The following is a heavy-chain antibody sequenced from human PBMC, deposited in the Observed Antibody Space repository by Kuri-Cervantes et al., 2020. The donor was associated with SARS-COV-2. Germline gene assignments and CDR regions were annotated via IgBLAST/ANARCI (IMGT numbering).Heavy chain of an antibody. V-gene: IGHV4-39*01. J-gene: IGHJ5*02. CDR3: ARQMMSSITIFGVVITRNWFDP. CDR2: IYYSGST. CDR1: GGSVSSSSCY. Sequence: ESLKISCTVSGGSVSSSSCYWGWIRQPPGKGREWIGSIYYSGSTYYNPSLKSRVTISVDTSKNQFSLKLSSVTAADTAVYYCARQMMSSITIFGVVITRNWFDPWGQGTLVTVSS. D-gene: IGHD3-3*01.